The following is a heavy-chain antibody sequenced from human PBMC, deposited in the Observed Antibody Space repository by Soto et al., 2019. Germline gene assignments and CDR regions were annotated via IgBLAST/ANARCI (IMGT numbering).Heavy chain of an antibody. Sequence: SETLSLTCAVSGGSISSGGYSWSWIRQPPGKGLEWIGYIYHSGSTYYNPSLKSRVTISVDRSKSQFSLKLSSVTAADTAVYYCAGGGGVYFFVYWGLGSLVTV. CDR1: GGSISSGGYS. J-gene: IGHJ4*02. CDR2: IYHSGST. CDR3: AGGGGVYFFVY. D-gene: IGHD2-8*02. V-gene: IGHV4-30-2*01.